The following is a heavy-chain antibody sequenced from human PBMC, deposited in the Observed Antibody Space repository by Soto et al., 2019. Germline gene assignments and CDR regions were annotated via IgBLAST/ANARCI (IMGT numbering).Heavy chain of an antibody. CDR3: AHRPYYYDSSGYSREGYFQH. J-gene: IGHJ1*01. CDR1: GFSLSTSGVG. V-gene: IGHV2-5*02. CDR2: IYWDDEK. Sequence: QITLKESGPTLVKPTQTLTLTCTFSGFSLSTSGVGVGWIRQPPGKALEWLALIYWDDEKRYSPSLKRRLTITKDTSKNQVVLTMTNMDPVDPATYYCAHRPYYYDSSGYSREGYFQHWGQGTLVTVSS. D-gene: IGHD3-22*01.